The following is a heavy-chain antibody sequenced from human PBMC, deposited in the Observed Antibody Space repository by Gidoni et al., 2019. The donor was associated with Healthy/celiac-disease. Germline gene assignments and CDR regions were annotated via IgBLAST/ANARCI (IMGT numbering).Heavy chain of an antibody. CDR3: ARPVNYDFWSGPSFYFDY. D-gene: IGHD3-3*01. V-gene: IGHV4-39*01. CDR2: ST. Sequence: STYYNPSLKSRVTISVDTSKNQFSLKLSSVTAADTAVYYCARPVNYDFWSGPSFYFDYWGQGTLVTVSS. J-gene: IGHJ4*02.